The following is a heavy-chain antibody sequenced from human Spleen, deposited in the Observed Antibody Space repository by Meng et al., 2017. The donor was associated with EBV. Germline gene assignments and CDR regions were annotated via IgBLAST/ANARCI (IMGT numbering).Heavy chain of an antibody. J-gene: IGHJ1*01. D-gene: IGHD6-13*01. V-gene: IGHV3-53*01. Sequence: EVPLGESGGGLIQPGGSLRLSCAASGFTVSSNYMYWVRQAPGKGLEWVSVIYSGGTTYYADSVKGRFTISRDNSKNTLYLQMNSLRAEDTAVYYCARDHVADSRWGQGTLVTVSS. CDR1: GFTVSSNY. CDR2: IYSGGTT. CDR3: ARDHVADSR.